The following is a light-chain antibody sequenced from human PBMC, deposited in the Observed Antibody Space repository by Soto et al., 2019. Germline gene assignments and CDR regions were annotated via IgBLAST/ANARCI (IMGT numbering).Light chain of an antibody. CDR1: QSVSSGY. V-gene: IGKV3-20*01. J-gene: IGKJ5*01. CDR2: GAS. Sequence: ILLTQSSSTRSLCPADKTTPSCRXXQSVSSGYLAWYQQKPGQAPRLLIYGASTRATGIPDRFSGSGSGTDFTLTISRLEPEDFAVYYCQQYCSAPSIPVGQGALLAIK. CDR3: QQYCSAPSIP.